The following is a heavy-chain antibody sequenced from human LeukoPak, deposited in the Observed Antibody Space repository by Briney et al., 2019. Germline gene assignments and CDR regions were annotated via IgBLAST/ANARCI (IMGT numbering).Heavy chain of an antibody. Sequence: GGSLRLSCAASGFTFSSYATHWVRQAPGKGLEWVAVISYDGSNKYYADSVKGRFTISRDNSKNTLYLQMNSLRAEDTAVYYCAREPYGDYDPNWFDPWGQGTLVTVSS. J-gene: IGHJ5*02. CDR3: AREPYGDYDPNWFDP. CDR1: GFTFSSYA. CDR2: ISYDGSNK. D-gene: IGHD4-17*01. V-gene: IGHV3-30-3*01.